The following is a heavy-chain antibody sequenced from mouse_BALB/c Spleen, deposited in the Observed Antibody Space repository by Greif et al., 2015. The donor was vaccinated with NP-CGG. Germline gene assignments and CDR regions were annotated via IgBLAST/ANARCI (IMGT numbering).Heavy chain of an antibody. D-gene: IGHD2-3*01. V-gene: IGHV1-69*02. J-gene: IGHJ4*01. Sequence: QVQLQQSGAELVKPGASVKLSCKASGYTFTSYWMHWVKQRPGQGLEWIGEIDPSDSYTNYNQKFKGKATLTVDKSSSTAYMQLSSLTSEDSAVYYCARGDGYYGAMDYWGQGTSVTVSS. CDR1: GYTFTSYW. CDR2: IDPSDSYT. CDR3: ARGDGYYGAMDY.